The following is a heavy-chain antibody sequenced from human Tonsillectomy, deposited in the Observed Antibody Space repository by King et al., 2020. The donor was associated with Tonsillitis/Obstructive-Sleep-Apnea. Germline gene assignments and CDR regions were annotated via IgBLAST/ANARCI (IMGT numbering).Heavy chain of an antibody. Sequence: VQLVESGGGLVQPGGSLRLSCAASGFTFSRYWMHWVRQAPGKGLVWVSRINSDGSTTSYADSVKGRFTISRDNAKNTLYLQMNSLRAEDTAVYYCARDDWAAAGLPLDGWGKGTTVTVSS. CDR2: INSDGSTT. CDR3: ARDDWAAAGLPLDG. CDR1: GFTFSRYW. D-gene: IGHD6-13*01. V-gene: IGHV3-74*01. J-gene: IGHJ6*04.